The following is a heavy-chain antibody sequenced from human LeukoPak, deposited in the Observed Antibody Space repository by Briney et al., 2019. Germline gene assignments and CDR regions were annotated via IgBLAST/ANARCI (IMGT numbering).Heavy chain of an antibody. J-gene: IGHJ4*02. Sequence: PSETLSLTCTVSGGSISSYYWSWIRQPPGKGLEWIGYIYYSGSTNYNPSLKSRVTISVDTSKNQFSLKLSSVTAADTAVYYCARRAYSSSWLRYYFDYWGQGTLVTVSS. CDR1: GGSISSYY. CDR3: ARRAYSSSWLRYYFDY. V-gene: IGHV4-59*08. D-gene: IGHD6-13*01. CDR2: IYYSGST.